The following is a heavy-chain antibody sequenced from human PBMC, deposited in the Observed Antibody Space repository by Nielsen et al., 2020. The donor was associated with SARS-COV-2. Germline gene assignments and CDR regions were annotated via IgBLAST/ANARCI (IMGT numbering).Heavy chain of an antibody. Sequence: ASVKVSCKASGYTFTSYYMHWVRQAPGQGLEWMGIINPSGGSTSYAQKFQGRVTMTRDTSTSTVYMELSSLRSEDTAVYYCARDSSNPYNWNDVDYWGQGTLVTVSS. CDR2: INPSGGST. V-gene: IGHV1-46*01. J-gene: IGHJ4*02. D-gene: IGHD1-1*01. CDR1: GYTFTSYY. CDR3: ARDSSNPYNWNDVDY.